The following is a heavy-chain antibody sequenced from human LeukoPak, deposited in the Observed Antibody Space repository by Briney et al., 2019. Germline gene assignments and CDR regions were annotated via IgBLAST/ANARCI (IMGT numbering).Heavy chain of an antibody. J-gene: IGHJ3*02. CDR2: IYTSGST. D-gene: IGHD3-16*01. V-gene: IGHV4-61*02. Sequence: SETLSLTCTVSGGSISSGSYYWSWIRQPAGKGLEWIGRIYTSGSTHYNPSLKSRVTMSVDTSKNQFSLKLSSVTAADTAVYYCARGPGGVTAEAFDIWGQGTMVTVSS. CDR3: ARGPGGVTAEAFDI. CDR1: GGSISSGSYY.